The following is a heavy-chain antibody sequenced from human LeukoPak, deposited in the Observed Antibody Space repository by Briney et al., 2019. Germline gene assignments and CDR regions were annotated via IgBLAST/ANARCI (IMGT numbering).Heavy chain of an antibody. Sequence: SETLSLTCTVSGGSISSSSFYWGWIRQPPGKGLEWIGSTYCRGNTYYNPSLKSRVTISVDTSKNQFSLKLSSVTAADTAVYYCARSRDGYISTFDYWGQGTLVTVSS. CDR2: TYCRGNT. V-gene: IGHV4-39*01. J-gene: IGHJ4*02. D-gene: IGHD5-24*01. CDR3: ARSRDGYISTFDY. CDR1: GGSISSSSFY.